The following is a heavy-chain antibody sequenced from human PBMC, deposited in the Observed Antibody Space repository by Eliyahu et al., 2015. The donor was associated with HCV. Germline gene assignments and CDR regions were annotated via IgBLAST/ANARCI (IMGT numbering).Heavy chain of an antibody. CDR2: INHSGST. CDR3: ARVELWWGGVDAFDI. V-gene: IGHV4-34*01. Sequence: QVQLQQWGAELLKPSETLSLTCAVYGGSFSGYYWSWIRQPPGKGXEWIGEINHSGSTNYNPSLKSRVTISVDTSKNQFSLKLSSVTAADTAVYYCARVELWWGGVDAFDIWGQGTMVTVSS. J-gene: IGHJ3*02. D-gene: IGHD2-21*01. CDR1: GGSFSGYY.